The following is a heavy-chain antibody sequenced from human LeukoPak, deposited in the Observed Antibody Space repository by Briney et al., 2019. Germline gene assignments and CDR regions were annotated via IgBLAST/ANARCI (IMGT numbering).Heavy chain of an antibody. CDR3: ATDFSDWYDAFDI. Sequence: ASVKVSCKASGYTFTGYYMHWVRQAPGQGLEWMGGFDPEDGETIYAQKFQGRVTMTEDTSTDTAYMELSSLRSEDTAVYYCATDFSDWYDAFDIWGQGTMVTVSS. J-gene: IGHJ3*02. CDR2: FDPEDGET. CDR1: GYTFTGYY. D-gene: IGHD3-9*01. V-gene: IGHV1-24*01.